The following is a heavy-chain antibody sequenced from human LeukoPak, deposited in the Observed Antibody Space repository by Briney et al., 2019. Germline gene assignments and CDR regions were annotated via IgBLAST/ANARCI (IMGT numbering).Heavy chain of an antibody. CDR1: GFTFSSYA. V-gene: IGHV3-23*01. CDR3: AKDRNDYGSRNWYFDL. Sequence: GGSLRLSCAASGFTFSSYAMSWVRQAPGKGLEWVSAISGSGGSTYYADSVKGRFTISRDNSKNTLYLQMNSLRAEDTAVYYCAKDRNDYGSRNWYFDLWGRGTLVTVSS. J-gene: IGHJ2*01. CDR2: ISGSGGST. D-gene: IGHD3-10*01.